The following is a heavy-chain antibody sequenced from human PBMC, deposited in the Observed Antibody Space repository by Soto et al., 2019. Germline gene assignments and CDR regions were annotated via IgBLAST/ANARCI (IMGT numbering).Heavy chain of an antibody. Sequence: EVQLVQSAVEVKKSGESLLISCAASGYTFSSYWIGWVRQMPGKGLEWMGIVYPGTSNTRYSPSFQGQVTISADKAISTAYLQWSSLKASDSATYYCARRYCTNSTNCPVGYGFDVWGQGTTVTVSS. D-gene: IGHD2-8*01. V-gene: IGHV5-51*01. CDR2: VYPGTSNT. CDR1: GYTFSSYW. CDR3: ARRYCTNSTNCPVGYGFDV. J-gene: IGHJ6*02.